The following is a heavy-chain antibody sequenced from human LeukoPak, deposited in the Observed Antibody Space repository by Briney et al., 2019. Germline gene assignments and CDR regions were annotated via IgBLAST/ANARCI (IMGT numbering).Heavy chain of an antibody. CDR1: GFSFSSYS. J-gene: IGHJ6*03. CDR2: ISSSSSYI. V-gene: IGHV3-21*01. CDR3: ASFPFWSGSHYMDV. Sequence: GGSLRLSCAASGFSFSSYSMKWVRQAPGKGLEWVSSISSSSSYIDYVDSVKGRFTISRDNAKNSLYLQMNSLRAEDTAVHYCASFPFWSGSHYMDVWGKGTTVTVSS. D-gene: IGHD3-3*01.